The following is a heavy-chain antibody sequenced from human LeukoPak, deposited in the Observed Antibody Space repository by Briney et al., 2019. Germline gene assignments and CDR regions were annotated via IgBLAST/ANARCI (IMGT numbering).Heavy chain of an antibody. CDR2: ISWNSGSI. V-gene: IGHV3-9*01. CDR3: AKVNVYDSSGQDAFDI. D-gene: IGHD3-22*01. CDR1: GFTFDDYA. Sequence: GGSLRLSCAASGFTFDDYAMHWVRQAPGKGLEWVSGISWNSGSIGYADSVKGRFTISRDNAKNSLYLQMNSLRAEDTALYYCAKVNVYDSSGQDAFDIWGQGTMVTVSS. J-gene: IGHJ3*02.